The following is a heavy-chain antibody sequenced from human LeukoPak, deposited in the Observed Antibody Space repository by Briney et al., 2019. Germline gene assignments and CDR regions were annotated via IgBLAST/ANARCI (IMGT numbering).Heavy chain of an antibody. Sequence: PSETLSLTCSVSGYSISSGNYWAWIRQPPGKGLEWIGSIYRSGSTYYNASLKSRVTISGDTSKNQFSLKLSSVTAADTAVYYCARSSEGRYYYDSSGYSYYYYYMDVWGKGTTGTISS. J-gene: IGHJ6*03. CDR2: IYRSGST. V-gene: IGHV4-38-2*02. CDR1: GYSISSGNY. CDR3: ARSSEGRYYYDSSGYSYYYYYMDV. D-gene: IGHD3-22*01.